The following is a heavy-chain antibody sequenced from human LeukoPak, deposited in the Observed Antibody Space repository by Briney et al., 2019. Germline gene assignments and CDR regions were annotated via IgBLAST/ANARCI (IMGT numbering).Heavy chain of an antibody. V-gene: IGHV3-48*01. J-gene: IGHJ4*02. D-gene: IGHD1-26*01. CDR2: ISSSSSTI. Sequence: GGSLRLSCAASGFTFSSYSMNWVRQAPGKGLEWVSYISSSSSTIYYADSVKGRFTISRDNAKNSLYLQMNSLRAEDTAVYYCARENLRTKWELLLRNTLHSSKGADYWGQGTLVTVSS. CDR3: ARENLRTKWELLLRNTLHSSKGADY. CDR1: GFTFSSYS.